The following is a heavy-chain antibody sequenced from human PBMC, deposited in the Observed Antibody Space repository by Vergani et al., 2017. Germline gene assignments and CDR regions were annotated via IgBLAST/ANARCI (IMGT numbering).Heavy chain of an antibody. V-gene: IGHV4-38-2*01. CDR3: ATGAGPFDI. D-gene: IGHD7-27*01. J-gene: IGHJ4*02. CDR2: IYHSGST. CDR1: GYSISSGYY. Sequence: QVQLQESGPGLVKPSETLSLTCAVCGYSISSGYYWGWIRQPPGKGLEWIGSIYHSGSTYYNPSLKSRVTISVDTSKNQFSLKLTSVTAADTAVYYCATGAGPFDIWGQGTLVTVSS.